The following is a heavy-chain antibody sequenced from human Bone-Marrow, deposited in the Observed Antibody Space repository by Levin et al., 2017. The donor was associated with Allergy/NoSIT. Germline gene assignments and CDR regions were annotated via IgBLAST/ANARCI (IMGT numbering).Heavy chain of an antibody. J-gene: IGHJ4*02. CDR1: GFSFPTHG. V-gene: IGHV3-30*03. Sequence: PGGSLRLSCEDSGFSFPTHGIHWVRQAPGKGLEWVSVLAYDGNNEYYADSVKGRFTVSRVHSKNAVHLQMNSLRPEDTALYYCARAGGSQRHDLDSWGQGVLVTVSS. CDR3: ARAGGSQRHDLDS. D-gene: IGHD1-1*01. CDR2: LAYDGNNE.